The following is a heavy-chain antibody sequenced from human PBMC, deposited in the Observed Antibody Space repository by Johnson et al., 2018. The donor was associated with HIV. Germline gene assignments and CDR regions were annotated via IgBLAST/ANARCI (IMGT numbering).Heavy chain of an antibody. CDR3: AKDRRSSSLDAFDI. V-gene: IGHV3-30*04. D-gene: IGHD6-13*01. CDR2: ISYDGSNK. Sequence: QVQLVESGGGVVQPGRSLRLSCAASGFTFSSYAMHWVRQAPGKGLEWVAVISYDGSNKYYADSVKGRFTISRDNSKNTLYLQMNSLRAEDTAVYYCAKDRRSSSLDAFDIWGQWTMVTVSS. J-gene: IGHJ3*02. CDR1: GFTFSSYA.